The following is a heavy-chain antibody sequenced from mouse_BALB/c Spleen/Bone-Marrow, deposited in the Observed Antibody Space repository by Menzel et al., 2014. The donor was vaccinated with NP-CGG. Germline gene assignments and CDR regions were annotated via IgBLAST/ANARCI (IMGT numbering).Heavy chain of an antibody. CDR2: IDTSDSYT. CDR1: GYTFTDNW. J-gene: IGHJ4*01. D-gene: IGHD3-3*01. V-gene: IGHV1-69*01. Sequence: VQLQQSGAELGMPGASVKMSCKASGYTFTDNWIYWVKQRPGQGLEWIGAIDTSDSYTNYNQKFIGKASLTVDASSSTAYRQVSSLTSDVAGVYYCARGGQDFSLDYWGQGTSVTVSS. CDR3: ARGGQDFSLDY.